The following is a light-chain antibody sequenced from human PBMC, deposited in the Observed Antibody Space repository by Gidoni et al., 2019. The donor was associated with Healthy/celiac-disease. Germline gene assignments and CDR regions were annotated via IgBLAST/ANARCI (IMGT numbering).Light chain of an antibody. CDR3: QQRSNWPPWT. CDR2: DSS. V-gene: IGKV3-11*01. J-gene: IGKJ1*01. CDR1: QRVSSY. Sequence: EIVLTHSPATLSLSTGESATLSCQPSQRVSSYLAWYQQKPGQAPRLLLYDSSNRASGIPARFSGSGSVTDFSLTISSREPEDFAVYYCQQRSNWPPWTFGQGTKVEIK.